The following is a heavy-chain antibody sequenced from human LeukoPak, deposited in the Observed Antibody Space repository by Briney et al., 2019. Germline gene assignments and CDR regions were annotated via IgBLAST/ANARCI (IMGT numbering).Heavy chain of an antibody. CDR1: GFTFSSYA. V-gene: IGHV3-30-3*01. CDR3: ARSVKPLYYFDY. D-gene: IGHD4-23*01. Sequence: GGSLRLSCAASGFTFSSYAIHWVRQAPGKGLEWVAVISYDGSNKYYADSVKGRFTISRDNSKNTLYLQMNSLKAEDTAAYYCARSVKPLYYFDYWGQGTLVTVSS. J-gene: IGHJ4*02. CDR2: ISYDGSNK.